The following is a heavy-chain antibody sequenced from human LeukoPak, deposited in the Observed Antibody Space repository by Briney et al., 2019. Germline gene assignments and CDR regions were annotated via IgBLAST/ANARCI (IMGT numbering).Heavy chain of an antibody. D-gene: IGHD2-21*01. CDR3: ARAGRLQGGYYYYYGMDV. CDR2: IIPIFGTA. J-gene: IGHJ6*04. V-gene: IGHV1-69*06. CDR1: GGTLTRYG. Sequence: GASVKVSYKASGGTLTRYGIGWVRQAPGQGLEWMGGIIPIFGTANYAQKFQGRVTITADKSTSTAYMDLSSLRSEDTAVYYCARAGRLQGGYYYYYGMDVWGKGTTVTVSS.